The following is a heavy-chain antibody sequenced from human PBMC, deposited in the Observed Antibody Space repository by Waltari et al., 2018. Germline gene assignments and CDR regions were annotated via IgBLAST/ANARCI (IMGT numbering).Heavy chain of an antibody. V-gene: IGHV4-59*01. CDR1: ARSISRYY. J-gene: IGHJ4*02. CDR3: AAAAFWSGDYYFDY. D-gene: IGHD3-3*01. CDR2: IYYSGST. Sequence: QMQLQESGPGLVKPSETLSPTCTVSARSISRYYWSCIRQPPGKGMEWIGYIYYSGSTNYNPTLKSRVTISVDTSKNQFSLKLSSVTAADTAVYYCAAAAFWSGDYYFDYWGQGTLVTVSS.